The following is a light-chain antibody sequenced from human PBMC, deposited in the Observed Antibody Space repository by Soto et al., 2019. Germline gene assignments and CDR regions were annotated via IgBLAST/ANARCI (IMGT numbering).Light chain of an antibody. Sequence: QLVLTQSPSASASLGASVKLTCTLSSGHSSYAIAWHQQQPEKGPRYLMKLNSDGSHSKGDGIPDRFSGSSSGAERYLTISSLQSEDEADYYSQTWGTDIVVFGGGTKVTVL. V-gene: IGLV4-69*01. CDR1: SGHSSYA. J-gene: IGLJ2*01. CDR3: QTWGTDIVV. CDR2: LNSDGSH.